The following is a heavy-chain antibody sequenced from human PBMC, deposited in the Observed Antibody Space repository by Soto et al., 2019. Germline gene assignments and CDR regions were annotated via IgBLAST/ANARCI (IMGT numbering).Heavy chain of an antibody. J-gene: IGHJ4*02. CDR1: GGTFSSYA. D-gene: IGHD5-12*01. Sequence: ASVKVSCKASGGTFSSYAISWVRQAPGQGLEWMGGIIPIFGTANYAQKFQGRVTITADESTSTAYMELSSLRSEDTAVYYCARDRGDGYNLYYWGQGTLVTVSS. CDR2: IIPIFGTA. CDR3: ARDRGDGYNLYY. V-gene: IGHV1-69*13.